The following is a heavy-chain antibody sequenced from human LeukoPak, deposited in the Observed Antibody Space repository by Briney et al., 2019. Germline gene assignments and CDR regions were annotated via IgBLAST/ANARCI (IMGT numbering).Heavy chain of an antibody. V-gene: IGHV1-24*01. Sequence: ASVKVSCKVSGYTLTELSMHWVRQAPGKGLEWMGGFDPEDGETIYAQKFQGRVTMTEDTSTDTAYMELSSLRSEDTAVYYCASSSFTVVAAFIRYNWFDTWGQGTLVTVSS. CDR3: ASSSFTVVAAFIRYNWFDT. CDR1: GYTLTELS. J-gene: IGHJ5*02. CDR2: FDPEDGET. D-gene: IGHD2-15*01.